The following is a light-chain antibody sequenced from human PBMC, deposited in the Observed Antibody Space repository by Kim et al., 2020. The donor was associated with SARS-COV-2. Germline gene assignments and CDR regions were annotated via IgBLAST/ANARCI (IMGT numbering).Light chain of an antibody. Sequence: EIVLTQSPGTLSLSPGERATLSFRASQSVSITYLAWYQQKPGQAPRLLIYGASSRATGIPDRFSGSGSGTDFTHTISRLEPEDFAVYYCQQYDGSPRTFGQGTKVDIK. CDR1: QSVSITY. CDR3: QQYDGSPRT. V-gene: IGKV3-20*01. CDR2: GAS. J-gene: IGKJ1*01.